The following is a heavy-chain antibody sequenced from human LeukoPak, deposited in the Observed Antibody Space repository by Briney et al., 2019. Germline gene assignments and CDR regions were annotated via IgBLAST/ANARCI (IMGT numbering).Heavy chain of an antibody. CDR3: ARVIAAAGIYYYYYMDV. CDR2: IYYSGNTYYNT. J-gene: IGHJ6*03. Sequence: SETLSLTCTVSGGSVSTSSYFWGWIRQPPGGGLEWIASIYYSGNTYYNTYYNPSLKSRVTISEDTSKNQFSLKLSSVTAADTAVYYCARVIAAAGIYYYYYMDVWGKGTTVTVSS. V-gene: IGHV4-39*01. D-gene: IGHD6-13*01. CDR1: GGSVSTSSYF.